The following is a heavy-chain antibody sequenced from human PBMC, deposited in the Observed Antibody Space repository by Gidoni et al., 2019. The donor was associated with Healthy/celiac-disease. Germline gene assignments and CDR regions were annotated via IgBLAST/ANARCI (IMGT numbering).Heavy chain of an antibody. Sequence: QITLKESGPTLAKLTQTLTLTCPFSGFSLSTSAVGVGWIRQPPGKALEWLALIYWDDDKRYSPSLKGRLTITKDTSKNQVVLTMTNMDPVDTATYYCAHAGDYDILTGWYYFDYWGQGTLVTVSS. CDR2: IYWDDDK. V-gene: IGHV2-5*02. CDR3: AHAGDYDILTGWYYFDY. D-gene: IGHD3-9*01. J-gene: IGHJ4*02. CDR1: GFSLSTSAVG.